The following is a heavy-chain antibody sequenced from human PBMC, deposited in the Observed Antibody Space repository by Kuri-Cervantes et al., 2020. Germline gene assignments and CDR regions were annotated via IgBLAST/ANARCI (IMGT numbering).Heavy chain of an antibody. Sequence: GESLKISCAASGFTFSDHYTDWVRQAPGKGLEWVGRTRNKANSYTTEYAASVKGRFTISRDDSKNSLHLQMNSLRAEDTAVYYCARDKPDDDYGTTFDYWGQGTLVTVSS. CDR2: TRNKANSYTT. J-gene: IGHJ4*02. D-gene: IGHD4/OR15-4a*01. CDR1: GFTFSDHY. V-gene: IGHV3-72*01. CDR3: ARDKPDDDYGTTFDY.